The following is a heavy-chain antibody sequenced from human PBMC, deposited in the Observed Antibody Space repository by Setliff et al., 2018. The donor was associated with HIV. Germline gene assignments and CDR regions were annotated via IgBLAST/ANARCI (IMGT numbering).Heavy chain of an antibody. CDR3: ATGTPRTSYYDFWAGYGDAFDI. Sequence: PGGSLRLSCAAAGFTFSTYAMNWVRQAPGKGLEWVSVIYTDDSSAKYADSVKGRFTISRDNSKNILYLQMNSLRPEDTATYYCATGTPRTSYYDFWAGYGDAFDIWGLGTVVTVSS. CDR2: IYTDDSSA. J-gene: IGHJ3*02. D-gene: IGHD3-3*01. CDR1: GFTFSTYA. V-gene: IGHV3-23*03.